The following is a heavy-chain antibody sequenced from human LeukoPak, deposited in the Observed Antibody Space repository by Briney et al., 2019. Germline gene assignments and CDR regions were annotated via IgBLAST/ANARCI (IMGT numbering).Heavy chain of an antibody. Sequence: ASVKVSCKASGYTFTGYYMHWVRQAPGQGLEWMGWINPNSGGTNYAQKFQGRVTITTDESTSTAYMELSSLRSEDTAVYYCARTSARDSSGYYSYYFDYWGQGTLVTVSS. D-gene: IGHD3-22*01. CDR2: INPNSGGT. J-gene: IGHJ4*02. V-gene: IGHV1-2*02. CDR1: GYTFTGYY. CDR3: ARTSARDSSGYYSYYFDY.